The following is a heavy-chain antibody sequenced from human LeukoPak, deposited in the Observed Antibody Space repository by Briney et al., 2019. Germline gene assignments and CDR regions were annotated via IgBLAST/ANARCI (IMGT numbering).Heavy chain of an antibody. CDR1: GYTFTSYG. J-gene: IGHJ6*03. Sequence: ASVKVSCKASGYTFTSYGISWVRQAPGQGLEWMGWISAYNGNTNYAQKLQGRVTMTTDTSTSTAYMELRSLRSDDTAVYYCAGGGREGYDFWSGYYGDYYYYYMDVWGKGTTVTVSS. V-gene: IGHV1-18*01. CDR2: ISAYNGNT. D-gene: IGHD3-3*01. CDR3: AGGGREGYDFWSGYYGDYYYYYMDV.